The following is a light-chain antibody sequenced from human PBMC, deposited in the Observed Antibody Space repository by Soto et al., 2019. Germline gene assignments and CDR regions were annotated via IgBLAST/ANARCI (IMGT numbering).Light chain of an antibody. CDR1: QSVSRN. V-gene: IGKV3D-15*01. Sequence: EIVMTQSPATLSVSPGERATLSCRASQSVSRNLAWYQQKPGQAPRLLIYDASTRATGTPARFSGSGSGTKFTLSISSLQPDDFATYYCQQYSAKWAFGQGTKVEV. CDR2: DAS. J-gene: IGKJ1*01. CDR3: QQYSAKWA.